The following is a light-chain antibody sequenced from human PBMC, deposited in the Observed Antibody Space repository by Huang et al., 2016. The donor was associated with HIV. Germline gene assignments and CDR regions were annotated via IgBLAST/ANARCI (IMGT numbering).Light chain of an antibody. Sequence: DIQMTQSPSSLSTFIGDKVTITCQASQDIGNYLNWYQQRPGKAPKLLIYDASSLETGVKSRFSGGGSGTTFTFTITNLRPEDVATYYCQQYDGLPYTFGQGTRIEI. V-gene: IGKV1-33*01. J-gene: IGKJ2*01. CDR1: QDIGNY. CDR3: QQYDGLPYT. CDR2: DAS.